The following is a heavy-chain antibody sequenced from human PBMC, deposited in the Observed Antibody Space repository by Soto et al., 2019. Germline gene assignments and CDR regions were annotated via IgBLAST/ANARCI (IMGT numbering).Heavy chain of an antibody. D-gene: IGHD6-19*01. CDR2: IYSGGST. CDR3: ARSWAVAGSYDS. J-gene: IGHJ4*02. Sequence: EVQLVESGGGLVQPGWSLRLSCAASGFTVGSNYMNWVRQAPGKGLEWVSVIYSGGSTYYADSVKGRFTISRDNSKNTLYLQMNSLIADDTAVYYCARSWAVAGSYDSWGQGTMVTVSS. CDR1: GFTVGSNY. V-gene: IGHV3-66*01.